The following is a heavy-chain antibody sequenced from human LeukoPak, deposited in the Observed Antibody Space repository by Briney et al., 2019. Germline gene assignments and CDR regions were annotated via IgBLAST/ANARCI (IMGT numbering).Heavy chain of an antibody. J-gene: IGHJ4*02. V-gene: IGHV4-59*01. CDR3: ARATTVIIDY. Sequence: SETLSLTCTVSGGSISGYYWSWIRQPPGKALEWIGYIYYSGSTNYNPSLKSRVTIAVDTPKNQFSLKLSSVAAADTAVYYCARATTVIIDYWGQGTLVTVSS. D-gene: IGHD4-17*01. CDR2: IYYSGST. CDR1: GGSISGYY.